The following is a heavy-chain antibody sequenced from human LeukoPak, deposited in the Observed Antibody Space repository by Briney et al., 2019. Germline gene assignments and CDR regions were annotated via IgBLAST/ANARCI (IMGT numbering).Heavy chain of an antibody. D-gene: IGHD6-19*01. Sequence: GRSLRLSCAASGFTFDDYAMHWVRQAPGKGLEWVSGISWNSGSIGYADSVKGRFTISRDNAKNSLYLQMNSLRAEDTALYYCAKDMAPGYSSRWAFDYWGQGTLVTVSS. V-gene: IGHV3-9*01. CDR3: AKDMAPGYSSRWAFDY. J-gene: IGHJ4*02. CDR1: GFTFDDYA. CDR2: ISWNSGSI.